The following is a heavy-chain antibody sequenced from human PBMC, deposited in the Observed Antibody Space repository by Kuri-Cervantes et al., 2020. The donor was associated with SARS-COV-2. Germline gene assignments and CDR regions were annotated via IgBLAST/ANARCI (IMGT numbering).Heavy chain of an antibody. V-gene: IGHV4-59*11. J-gene: IGHJ5*02. D-gene: IGHD5-18*01. CDR3: TPMDKRGWFDP. CDR1: GGSISSHY. Sequence: SETLSLTCTVSGGSISSHYWSWIRQPPGKGLEWIGNIYYSGSTNYNPSLKSRVTILVDTSKKEFSLILSSVTAADTAVYYCTPMDKRGWFDPWGQGILVTVSS. CDR2: IYYSGST.